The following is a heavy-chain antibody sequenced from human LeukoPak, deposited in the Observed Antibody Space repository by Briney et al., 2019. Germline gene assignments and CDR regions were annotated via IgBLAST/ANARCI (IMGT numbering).Heavy chain of an antibody. CDR3: ASKGKNDYGGNSEAFDI. J-gene: IGHJ3*02. CDR2: IGTAGDT. V-gene: IGHV3-13*01. D-gene: IGHD4-23*01. Sequence: PGGSLRLSCAASGFTFSSYDMHWVRQATGKGLEWVSAIGTAGDTYYPGSAKGRFTISRENAKNSLYLQMNSLRAEDTAVYYCASKGKNDYGGNSEAFDIWGQGTMVTVSS. CDR1: GFTFSSYD.